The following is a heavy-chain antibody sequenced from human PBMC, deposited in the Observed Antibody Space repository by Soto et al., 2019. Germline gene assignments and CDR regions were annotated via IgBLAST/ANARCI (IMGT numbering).Heavy chain of an antibody. V-gene: IGHV3-23*01. Sequence: VESLIISCAASGFTFGIHAMIWVRQAPGKGLEWVSFISASGGSTYYADSVKGRFTISRDNSKKTLYLQMNSLRGEDTAVYYCGKGSAATNYFYYATDVWGQGTTVTVSS. CDR2: ISASGGST. CDR1: GFTFGIHA. CDR3: GKGSAATNYFYYATDV. J-gene: IGHJ6*02. D-gene: IGHD2-15*01.